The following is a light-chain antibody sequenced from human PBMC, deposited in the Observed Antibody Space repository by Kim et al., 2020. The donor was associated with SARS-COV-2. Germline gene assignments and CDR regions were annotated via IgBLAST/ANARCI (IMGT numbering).Light chain of an antibody. CDR1: QSISNF. V-gene: IGKV1-39*01. J-gene: IGKJ1*01. Sequence: AAVGDRVTITCRTSQSISNFLNWYQQKPGKAPKLLIYAASSLPSGVPSRFSGSGYETDFTLTISSLQPEDFATYYCQQSYSTPQTFGQGTKVDIK. CDR3: QQSYSTPQT. CDR2: AAS.